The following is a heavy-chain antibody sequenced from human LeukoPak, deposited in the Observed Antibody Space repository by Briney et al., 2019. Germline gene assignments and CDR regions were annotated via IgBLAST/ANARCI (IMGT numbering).Heavy chain of an antibody. J-gene: IGHJ4*02. CDR3: ASDVYAGGYSLVN. CDR1: GFTFSISY. D-gene: IGHD2-8*01. CDR2: TYSSGST. Sequence: GGSLRLSCAASGFTFSISYRNRRRQAPGKGLEWVSVTYSSGSTYYADSVKGRFTISRDNSKNTLALQMNSLRAEDTAVYYCASDVYAGGYSLVNWGPGTLVTVSS. V-gene: IGHV3-53*01.